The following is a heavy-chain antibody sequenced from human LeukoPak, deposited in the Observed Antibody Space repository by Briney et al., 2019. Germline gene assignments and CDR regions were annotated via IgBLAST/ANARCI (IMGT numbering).Heavy chain of an antibody. CDR1: GFIFSSYG. Sequence: PGRSLRLSCAASGFIFSSYGMHWVRQVPGKGLEWVALIWYDGSKKDYADSVKGRFTISRDNSKNTLNLQMNRLRAEDTAVYYCATMTTVTMDDAFDMWGQGTMVTVSS. CDR3: ATMTTVTMDDAFDM. D-gene: IGHD4-17*01. CDR2: IWYDGSKK. V-gene: IGHV3-33*01. J-gene: IGHJ3*02.